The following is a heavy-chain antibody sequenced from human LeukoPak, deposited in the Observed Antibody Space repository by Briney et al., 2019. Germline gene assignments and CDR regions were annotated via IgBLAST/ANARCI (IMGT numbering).Heavy chain of an antibody. CDR1: GFTFSGYS. Sequence: GGSLRLSCAASGFTFSGYSMNWVRQAPGKGLEWVSSISSSSSYIYYADSVKGRFTTSRDNAKNSLYLQMNSLRAEDTAVYYCARERSGEINDYWGQGTLVTVSS. CDR3: ARERSGEINDY. D-gene: IGHD3-3*01. V-gene: IGHV3-21*01. CDR2: ISSSSSYI. J-gene: IGHJ4*02.